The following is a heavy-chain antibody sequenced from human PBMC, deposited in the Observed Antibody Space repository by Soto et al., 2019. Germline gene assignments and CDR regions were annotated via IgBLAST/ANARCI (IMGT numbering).Heavy chain of an antibody. V-gene: IGHV4-59*11. CDR1: GAAISRHY. J-gene: IGHJ2*01. Sequence: QVQLQESGPGLVKPSETLSLNCSDSGAAISRHYWSWIRQSPGKGLEWLGYFFHTGTALYNPSLRSRVTMSVDTSKNQFSLKLTSVIPADTAVYFCARNYGGNSQFFDLWGRGTLVTVSS. CDR3: ARNYGGNSQFFDL. D-gene: IGHD4-17*01. CDR2: FFHTGTA.